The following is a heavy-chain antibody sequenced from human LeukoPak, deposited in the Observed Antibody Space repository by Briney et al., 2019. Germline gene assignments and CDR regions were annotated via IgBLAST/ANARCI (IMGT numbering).Heavy chain of an antibody. CDR1: GGSISSYY. J-gene: IGHJ6*02. Sequence: SETLSLTCTVSGGSISSYYWSWIRQPPGKGLEWIGYIYYSGSTNYNPSLKSRVTISVDTSKNQFSLKLSSVTAADTAVYYCARHYDSSGYYYGYYYGMDVWGQGTTVTVSS. CDR3: ARHYDSSGYYYGYYYGMDV. V-gene: IGHV4-59*08. D-gene: IGHD3-22*01. CDR2: IYYSGST.